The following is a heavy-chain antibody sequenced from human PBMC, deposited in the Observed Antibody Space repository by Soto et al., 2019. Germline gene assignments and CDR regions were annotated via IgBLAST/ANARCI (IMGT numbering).Heavy chain of an antibody. V-gene: IGHV3-30*18. D-gene: IGHD6-19*01. CDR1: GFTFSSYG. J-gene: IGHJ6*02. Sequence: GGSLRLSCAASGFTFSSYGMHWVRQAPGKGLEWVAVISYDGSNKYYADSVKGRFTISRDNSKNTLYLQMNSLRAEDTAVYYCAKDYGGSGWYYRYYYYGMDVWGQGTTVTVSS. CDR2: ISYDGSNK. CDR3: AKDYGGSGWYYRYYYYGMDV.